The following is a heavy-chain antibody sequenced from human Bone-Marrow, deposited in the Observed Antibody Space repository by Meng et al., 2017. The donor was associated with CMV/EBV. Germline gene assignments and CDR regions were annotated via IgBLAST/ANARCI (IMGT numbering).Heavy chain of an antibody. V-gene: IGHV3-33*06. D-gene: IGHD2-15*01. Sequence: GESLKISCAASGFTFSSYGMHWVRQAPGKGLEWVAVIWYDGSNKYYADSVKGRFTISRDNSKNTLYLQMNSLRAEDTAVYYCAKEAACSGGSCYTAYFDYWGQGTRVTVSS. CDR3: AKEAACSGGSCYTAYFDY. CDR1: GFTFSSYG. CDR2: IWYDGSNK. J-gene: IGHJ4*02.